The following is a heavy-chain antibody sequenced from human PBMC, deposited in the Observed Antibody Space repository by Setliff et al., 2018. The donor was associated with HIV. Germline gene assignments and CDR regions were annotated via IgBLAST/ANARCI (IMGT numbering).Heavy chain of an antibody. V-gene: IGHV4-34*01. J-gene: IGHJ4*02. CDR3: ARGGAFWSGYYGFDY. CDR1: GGSFSAYY. CDR2: ITHSENT. Sequence: PSETLSLTCAVYGGSFSAYYWTWIRQPPGKGLEWIGEITHSENTKYNPSLRSRVTISVDTSKNQFSLKLTSVTAADTAVYYCARGGAFWSGYYGFDYWGQGTLVTVSS. D-gene: IGHD3-3*01.